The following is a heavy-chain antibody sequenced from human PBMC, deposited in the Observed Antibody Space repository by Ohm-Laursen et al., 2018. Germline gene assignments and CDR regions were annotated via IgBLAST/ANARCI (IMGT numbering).Heavy chain of an antibody. J-gene: IGHJ4*02. D-gene: IGHD2-2*01. Sequence: GTLSLTCTVSGGSISSYYWSWIRQPPGKGLEWIGYIYYSGSTNYNPSLKSRVTISVDTSKNQFSLKLSSVTAADTAVYYCARVPVVVPAASMAAAGYFDYWGQGTLVTVSS. V-gene: IGHV4-59*01. CDR3: ARVPVVVPAASMAAAGYFDY. CDR1: GGSISSYY. CDR2: IYYSGST.